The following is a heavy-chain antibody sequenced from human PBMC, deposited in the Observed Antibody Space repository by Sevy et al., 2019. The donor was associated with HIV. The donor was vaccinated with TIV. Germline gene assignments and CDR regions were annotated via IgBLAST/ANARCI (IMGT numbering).Heavy chain of an antibody. V-gene: IGHV3-15*07. Sequence: GGSLRLSCTASGFDFANAWMNWVRQAPGKGLEWVGHIKSITDGGAADYAEPVKGRFTISRQDSKNTLYLHMNSLKAEDTAVYYCSTDDLISYWGRGTLVTVSS. CDR2: IKSITDGGAA. J-gene: IGHJ4*02. CDR3: STDDLISY. CDR1: GFDFANAW.